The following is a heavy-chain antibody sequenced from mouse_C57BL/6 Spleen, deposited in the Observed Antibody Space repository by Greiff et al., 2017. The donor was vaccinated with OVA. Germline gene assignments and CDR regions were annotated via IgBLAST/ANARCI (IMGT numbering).Heavy chain of an antibody. CDR1: GYTFTDYY. Sequence: VQLQQSGPELVKPGASVKISCKASGYTFTDYYMNCVKQSHGKSLEWIGDINPNNGGTSYNQKFKGKATLTVDKSSSTAYMELRSLTSEDSAVYYCARHYYGSNYAMDYWGQGTSVTVSS. CDR2: INPNNGGT. V-gene: IGHV1-26*01. CDR3: ARHYYGSNYAMDY. J-gene: IGHJ4*01. D-gene: IGHD1-1*01.